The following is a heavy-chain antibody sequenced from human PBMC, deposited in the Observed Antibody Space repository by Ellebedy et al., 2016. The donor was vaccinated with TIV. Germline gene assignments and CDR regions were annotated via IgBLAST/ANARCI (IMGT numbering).Heavy chain of an antibody. CDR2: IVYDGSTK. CDR3: AKLGGVLSWYADY. J-gene: IGHJ4*02. D-gene: IGHD6-13*01. Sequence: GESLKISCAASGFSFGTYGMHWVRQAPGKGLEWVAVIVYDGSTKYYTDSVKGRFSISRDNSKNSLYLQMNSLRADDTAIYYCAKLGGVLSWYADYWGLGTLVTVSS. CDR1: GFSFGTYG. V-gene: IGHV3-30*18.